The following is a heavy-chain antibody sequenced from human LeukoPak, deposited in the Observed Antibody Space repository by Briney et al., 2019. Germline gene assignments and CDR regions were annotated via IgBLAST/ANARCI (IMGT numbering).Heavy chain of an antibody. Sequence: SETLSLTCTVSGGSISSGGYYWSWIRQHPGKGLEWIGYIYYSGSTYYNPSLKSRVTISVDTSKNQFSLKLSSVTAADTAVYYCARAPQQLGPRWFDPWGQGTLVTVSS. CDR3: ARAPQQLGPRWFDP. V-gene: IGHV4-31*03. J-gene: IGHJ5*02. CDR2: IYYSGST. CDR1: GGSISSGGYY. D-gene: IGHD6-13*01.